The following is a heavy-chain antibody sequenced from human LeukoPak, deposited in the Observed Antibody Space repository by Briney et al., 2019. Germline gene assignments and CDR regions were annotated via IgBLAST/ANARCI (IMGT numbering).Heavy chain of an antibody. V-gene: IGHV3-73*01. CDR1: GFTFSGFA. D-gene: IGHD1-14*01. Sequence: GGSLRPSCAASGFTFSGFAMHWVRQASGKGLEWVGRIRSKTNNYATAYAVSVKGRFTISRDDSKNTAYLQMNSLKTEDTAVYFCTTGKGGWGQGTLVTVSS. CDR2: IRSKTNNYAT. J-gene: IGHJ4*02. CDR3: TTGKGG.